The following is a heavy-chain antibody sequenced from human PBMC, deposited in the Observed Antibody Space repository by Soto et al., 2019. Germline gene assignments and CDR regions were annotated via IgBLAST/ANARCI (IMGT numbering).Heavy chain of an antibody. Sequence: GGSLRLSCAASGFTFSSYGMHWVRQAPGKGLEWVAVIWYDGSNKYYADSVKGRFTISRDNSKNTLYLQMNSLRAEDTAVYYCAREQLSGYDSDIDYWGQGTLVTVSS. V-gene: IGHV3-33*01. CDR3: AREQLSGYDSDIDY. D-gene: IGHD5-12*01. CDR1: GFTFSSYG. CDR2: IWYDGSNK. J-gene: IGHJ4*02.